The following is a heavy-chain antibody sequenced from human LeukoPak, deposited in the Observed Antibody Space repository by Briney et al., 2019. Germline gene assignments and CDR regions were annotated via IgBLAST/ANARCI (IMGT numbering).Heavy chain of an antibody. CDR1: GGTFSSYA. D-gene: IGHD3-22*01. CDR2: IMPIFGTA. CDR3: ARARRYYDSSGYYYPFDY. J-gene: IGHJ4*02. V-gene: IGHV1-69*13. Sequence: ASVKVSYKASGGTFSSYAISWVRQAPGQGLEWMVGIMPIFGTANYAQKFQGRVTITADESTSTAYMELSSLRSEDTAVYYCARARRYYDSSGYYYPFDYWGQGTLVTVSS.